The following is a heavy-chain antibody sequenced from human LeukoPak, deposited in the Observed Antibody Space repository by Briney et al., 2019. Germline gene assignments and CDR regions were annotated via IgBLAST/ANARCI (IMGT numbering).Heavy chain of an antibody. CDR2: IYYSGST. D-gene: IGHD3-22*01. Sequence: SETLCLTCTVSGGSISSSSYYWGWIRQPPGKGLEWIGSIYYSGSTYYNPSLKSRVTISVDTSKNQFSLKLSSVTAADTAVYYCARDSSGSKLDVWGKGTTVTVSS. CDR3: ARDSSGSKLDV. V-gene: IGHV4-39*07. J-gene: IGHJ6*04. CDR1: GGSISSSSYY.